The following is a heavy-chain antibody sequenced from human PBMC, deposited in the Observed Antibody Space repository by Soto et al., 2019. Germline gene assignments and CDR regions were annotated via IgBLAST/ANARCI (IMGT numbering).Heavy chain of an antibody. D-gene: IGHD3-3*01. CDR3: ARLGFNYDFLSGYYNVHHYYGIDV. V-gene: IGHV5-51*01. CDR2: IYPGDSDT. J-gene: IGHJ6*02. Sequence: LGESLKISCKGFGYSFTSYWIAWVRQMPGEGLEWMGIIYPGDSDTRYSPSFQGQVTISADKSINSVYLQWSSLKASDTATYYCARLGFNYDFLSGYYNVHHYYGIDVWGQGTTVTVSS. CDR1: GYSFTSYW.